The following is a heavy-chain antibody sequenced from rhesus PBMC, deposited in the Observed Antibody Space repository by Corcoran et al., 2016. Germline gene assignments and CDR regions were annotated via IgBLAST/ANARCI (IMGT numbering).Heavy chain of an antibody. CDR3: ARPGGYYESGDNFDY. D-gene: IGHD3-28*01. CDR1: GGSISSSY. V-gene: IGHV4-169*01. CDR2: TYGSGSRP. Sequence: QPQLQESGPGLVKPSETLSVTCAVSGGSISSSYWSWIRQAPGKGLEWIGYTYGSGSRPISNPSLKGRVTLSVDSCKNQLSLKPSSVTAADTAVYSCARPGGYYESGDNFDYWGQGVLVTVSS. J-gene: IGHJ4*01.